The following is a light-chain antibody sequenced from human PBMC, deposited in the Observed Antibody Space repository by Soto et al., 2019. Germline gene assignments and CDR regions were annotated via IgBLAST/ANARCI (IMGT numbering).Light chain of an antibody. CDR1: QGIRND. Sequence: IPIAQSPSSLSASLGDRVTLTCRASQGIRNDLGWYQQRKGKAPKLLIFAAPSLQSGVPSRFSGSRSGPDFTLPISSLQPEDFATYYCQQNYSSPPTFGQGTKVDIK. CDR3: QQNYSSPPT. V-gene: IGKV1-39*01. J-gene: IGKJ1*01. CDR2: AAP.